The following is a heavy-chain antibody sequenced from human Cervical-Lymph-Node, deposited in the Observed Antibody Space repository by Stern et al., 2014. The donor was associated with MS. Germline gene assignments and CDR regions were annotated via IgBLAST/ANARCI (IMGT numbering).Heavy chain of an antibody. V-gene: IGHV3-74*01. CDR3: ARDLSGRDDS. CDR2: INEDGSTT. J-gene: IGHJ4*02. CDR1: EFTFRTYW. Sequence: EVQLVESGGGLVQPGGSLRLSCADSEFTFRTYWMHWVRQVPGKELMWVSRINEDGSTTNYADSVKGRFTISRDNGRNTLYLQMNSLRAEDTAVYYCARDLSGRDDSWGQRTLVTVSS. D-gene: IGHD1-26*01.